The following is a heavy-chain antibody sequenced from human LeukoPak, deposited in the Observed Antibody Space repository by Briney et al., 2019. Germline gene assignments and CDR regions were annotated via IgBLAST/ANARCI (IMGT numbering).Heavy chain of an antibody. CDR1: GFTFSSHG. V-gene: IGHV3-23*01. CDR2: ISGSGDCT. D-gene: IGHD3-10*01. Sequence: PGGSLRLSCAASGFTFSSHGMSWVCQAPGKGLEWVSTISGSGDCTYYADSVKGRFTISRDNSKNTLYLQMNSLRAEDTAVYYCAKDTGSGLWGQGTLVTVSS. J-gene: IGHJ4*02. CDR3: AKDTGSGL.